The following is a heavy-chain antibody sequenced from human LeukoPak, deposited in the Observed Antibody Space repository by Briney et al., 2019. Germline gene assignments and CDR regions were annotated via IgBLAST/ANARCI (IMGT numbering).Heavy chain of an antibody. CDR1: GYTLTELS. V-gene: IGHV1-24*01. D-gene: IGHD5-12*01. Sequence: ASVKVSCKVSGYTLTELSIHWVRQAPGKGLEWMGGFDPEDGETIYAQKFQGRVTMTEDTSTDTAYMELSSLRSEDTAVYYCATDIYQAGFGLRLHIPYGYWGQGNLVTVSS. CDR2: FDPEDGET. CDR3: ATDIYQAGFGLRLHIPYGY. J-gene: IGHJ4*02.